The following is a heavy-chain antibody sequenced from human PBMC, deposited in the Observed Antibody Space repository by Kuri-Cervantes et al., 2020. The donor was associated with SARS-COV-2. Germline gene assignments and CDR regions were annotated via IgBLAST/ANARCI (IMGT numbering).Heavy chain of an antibody. D-gene: IGHD3-3*01. CDR2: INPNSGGT. J-gene: IGHJ6*03. CDR1: GGTFSSYA. V-gene: IGHV1-2*02. Sequence: ASVKVSCKASGGTFSSYAISWVRQAPGQGLEWMGWINPNSGGTNYAQKFQGRVTMTRDTSISTAYMELSRLRSDDTAVYYCARNSDSGFLEWLFHTPTYYYYMDVWGKGTTVTVSS. CDR3: ARNSDSGFLEWLFHTPTYYYYMDV.